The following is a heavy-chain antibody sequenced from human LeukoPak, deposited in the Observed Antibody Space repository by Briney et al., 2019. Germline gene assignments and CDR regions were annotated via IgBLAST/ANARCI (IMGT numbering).Heavy chain of an antibody. Sequence: PSQTLSLTCTVSGGSISSGSYYWSWIRQPAGKGLEWIGRIYTSGSTNYNPSLKSRVTISVDTSKNQFSLKLSSVTAADTAVYYCAREVVTATSSFDYWGQGTLVTVSS. V-gene: IGHV4-61*02. CDR2: IYTSGST. D-gene: IGHD2-21*02. CDR1: GGSISSGSYY. J-gene: IGHJ4*02. CDR3: AREVVTATSSFDY.